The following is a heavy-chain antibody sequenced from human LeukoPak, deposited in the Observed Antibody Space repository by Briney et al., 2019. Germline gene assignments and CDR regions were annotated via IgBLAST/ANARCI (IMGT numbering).Heavy chain of an antibody. CDR2: MNPHSGNT. V-gene: IGHV1-8*01. D-gene: IGHD2-2*01. Sequence: GASVKVSCKASGYTFTSYDVNWVRQAAGQGLEWMGWMNPHSGNTGYAQKFQGRITMTRNTSITTAYMELSSLRSEDTAVYYCARSKVGSSTLPIDYWGQGTPVTVSP. CDR1: GYTFTSYD. CDR3: ARSKVGSSTLPIDY. J-gene: IGHJ4*02.